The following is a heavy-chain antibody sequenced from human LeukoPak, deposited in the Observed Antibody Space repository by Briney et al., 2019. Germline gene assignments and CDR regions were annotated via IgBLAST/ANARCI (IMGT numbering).Heavy chain of an antibody. CDR2: IRYDGSNK. D-gene: IGHD6-19*01. Sequence: PGGSLRLSCAASGFTFSSYGRHWVRQAPGKGLEWMAFIRYDGSNKYYADSVKGRFTISRDNSKNTLYLQMNSLRAEDPAVYYCAKDRPTGGAVAGKIDYWGQGTLVTVSS. V-gene: IGHV3-30*02. CDR3: AKDRPTGGAVAGKIDY. CDR1: GFTFSSYG. J-gene: IGHJ4*02.